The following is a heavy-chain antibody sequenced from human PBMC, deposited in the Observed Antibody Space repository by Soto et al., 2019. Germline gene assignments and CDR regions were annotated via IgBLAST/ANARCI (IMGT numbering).Heavy chain of an antibody. CDR3: ARRPRVWLGELGDNDYYGMDA. V-gene: IGHV4-39*01. Sequence: ERLSIPITPYGGTIMSSSYALGGMLQSPGKGREWIGNIYYSGSTYYNPSLKSRVTISVDTTKNQFSLKLRSVTDAGKAVDYWARRPRVWLGELGDNDYYGMDAWGQGITVTVYS. CDR2: IYYSGST. D-gene: IGHD3-10*01. CDR1: GGTIMSSSYA. J-gene: IGHJ6*01.